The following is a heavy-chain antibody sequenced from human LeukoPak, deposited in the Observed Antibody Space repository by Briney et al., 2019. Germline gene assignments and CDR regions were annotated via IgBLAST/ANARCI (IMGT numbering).Heavy chain of an antibody. V-gene: IGHV4-39*02. CDR2: IYYSGST. J-gene: IGHJ4*02. CDR3: ARDSGGCGSGSYYGSGAKVLDY. CDR1: GGSISSSSYY. D-gene: IGHD3-10*01. Sequence: PSETLSLTCTVSGGSISSSSYYWGWIRQPPGKGLEWIGSIYYSGSTYYNPSLKSRVTISVDTSKNQFSLKLSSVTAADTAVYYCARDSGGCGSGSYYGSGAKVLDYWGQGTLVTVSS.